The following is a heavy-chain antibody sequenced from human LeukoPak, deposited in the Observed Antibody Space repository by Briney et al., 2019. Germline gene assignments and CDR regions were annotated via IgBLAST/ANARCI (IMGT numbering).Heavy chain of an antibody. CDR2: IIPIFGTA. CDR3: ARAVYYYGSGSYDSFDY. D-gene: IGHD3-10*01. CDR1: GGTFSSYA. Sequence: ASVKVSCKASGGTFSSYAISWVRQAPGQGLEWMGGIIPIFGTANYAQKFQGRVTITADKSTSTAYMELSSLRSEDTAVYYCARAVYYYGSGSYDSFDYWGQGTLVTVSS. J-gene: IGHJ4*02. V-gene: IGHV1-69*06.